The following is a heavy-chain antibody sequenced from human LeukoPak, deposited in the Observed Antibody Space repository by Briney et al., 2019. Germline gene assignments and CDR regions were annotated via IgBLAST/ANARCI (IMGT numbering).Heavy chain of an antibody. CDR2: IYYSGST. Sequence: SETLSLTCTVSGGSISSYYWSWIRQPPGKGLEWIGYIYYSGSTNYNPSLKSRVTISVDTSKNQFSLKLSSVTAADTAVYYCARLSRKDDFDYWGQGTLVTVSS. J-gene: IGHJ4*02. V-gene: IGHV4-59*08. CDR1: GGSISSYY. CDR3: ARLSRKDDFDY. D-gene: IGHD1-14*01.